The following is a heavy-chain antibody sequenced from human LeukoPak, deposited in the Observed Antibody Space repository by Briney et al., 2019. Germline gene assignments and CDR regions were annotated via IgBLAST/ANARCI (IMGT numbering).Heavy chain of an antibody. Sequence: GASVKVSCKASGGTFSSYAISWVRQAPGQGLEWMGRIIPILGIANYAQKFQGRVTITADKSTSTAYMELSSLRSEDTAVYYCARGCTSCYSYYYYGMDVWGQGTTVTISS. V-gene: IGHV1-69*04. CDR3: ARGCTSCYSYYYYGMDV. J-gene: IGHJ6*02. D-gene: IGHD2-2*01. CDR1: GGTFSSYA. CDR2: IIPILGIA.